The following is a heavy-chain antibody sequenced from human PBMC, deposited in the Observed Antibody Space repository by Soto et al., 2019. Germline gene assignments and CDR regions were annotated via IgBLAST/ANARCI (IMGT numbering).Heavy chain of an antibody. D-gene: IGHD6-19*01. V-gene: IGHV1-18*01. CDR1: GYTFINYG. Sequence: QVQLVQSGAEVKKPGASVKVSCKASGYTFINYGISWVRQAPGQGLEWMGWINAYNGNTNYAQKLQGRVTMTPDTSTSTASMELRCLRSDDTAVYYCARDPVAGTYFDYWGQGSLVTVSS. CDR3: ARDPVAGTYFDY. CDR2: INAYNGNT. J-gene: IGHJ4*02.